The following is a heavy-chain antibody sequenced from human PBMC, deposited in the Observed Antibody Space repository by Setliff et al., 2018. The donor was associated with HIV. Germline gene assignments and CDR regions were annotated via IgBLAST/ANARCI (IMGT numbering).Heavy chain of an antibody. D-gene: IGHD3-22*01. J-gene: IGHJ4*02. CDR1: GFTFTNYY. Sequence: ASVKVSCKASGFTFTNYYIHWVRQAPGQGLEWMGMINPSGGQRSFAQKFQGRITAATATSTATSTGTVYMELSSLRSEDTAVYYCARLDTTGYYFSPHGYFENWGQGTLVTVSS. V-gene: IGHV1-46*01. CDR3: ARLDTTGYYFSPHGYFEN. CDR2: INPSGGQR.